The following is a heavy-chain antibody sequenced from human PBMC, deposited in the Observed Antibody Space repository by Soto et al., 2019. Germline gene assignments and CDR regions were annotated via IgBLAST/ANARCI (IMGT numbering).Heavy chain of an antibody. CDR3: ARRLTTSGTAMGY. CDR2: ISDDGINK. CDR1: GFTFSDYA. V-gene: IGHV3-30-3*01. J-gene: IGHJ4*02. Sequence: QVQLVESGGGVVQPGRSLRLSCSASGFTFSDYAIHWVRQAPGKGLEWVAVISDDGINKYTADSVKGRFIISRDNSKNTVFLQMSSLGPEDTAVYYCARRLTTSGTAMGYWGQGTLVTVSS. D-gene: IGHD3-10*01.